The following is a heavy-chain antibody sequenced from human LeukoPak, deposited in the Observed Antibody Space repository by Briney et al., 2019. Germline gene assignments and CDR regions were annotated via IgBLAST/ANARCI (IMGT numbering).Heavy chain of an antibody. CDR3: AREDPQTTVPEGMDV. J-gene: IGHJ6*02. CDR2: IYYSGTT. D-gene: IGHD4-17*01. V-gene: IGHV4-59*01. CDR1: GGSISRYY. Sequence: SETLSLTCTASGGSISRYYWSWIRQSPGKGLEWIGYIYYSGTTNYNPSLKSRVTISVDTSRNQFSLQLRSVTAADTAVYYCAREDPQTTVPEGMDVWGQGTTVIVSS.